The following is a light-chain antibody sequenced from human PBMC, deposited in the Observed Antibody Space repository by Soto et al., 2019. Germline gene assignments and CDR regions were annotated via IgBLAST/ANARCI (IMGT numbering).Light chain of an antibody. CDR3: QQSFTTPRT. J-gene: IGKJ2*01. V-gene: IGKV1-39*01. CDR2: AAS. CDR1: QRISTY. Sequence: DIQMTKSPSSLSASVGDRVTITCRASQRISTYLNWYQQKPGKAPKLLIYAASSLQSGVPSTFSGSGSGTDFTLTISSLQPEDFATYYCQQSFTTPRTFGQGTKLEIK.